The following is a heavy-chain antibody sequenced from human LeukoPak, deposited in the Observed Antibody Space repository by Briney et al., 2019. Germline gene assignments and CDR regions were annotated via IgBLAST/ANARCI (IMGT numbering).Heavy chain of an antibody. CDR1: GGSFSGYY. D-gene: IGHD1-7*01. CDR3: AELELGY. Sequence: SETLSLTCAVYGGSFSGYYWSWIRQPPGKGLEWIGEINHSGSTNYNPSLKSRVTISVGTSKNQFSLKLSYVTAADTAVYYCAELELGYWGQGTLVTVSS. CDR2: INHSGST. V-gene: IGHV4-34*01. J-gene: IGHJ4*02.